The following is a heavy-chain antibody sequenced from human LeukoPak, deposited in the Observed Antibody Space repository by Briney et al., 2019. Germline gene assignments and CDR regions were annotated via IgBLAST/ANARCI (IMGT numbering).Heavy chain of an antibody. CDR1: GGSFSGYY. J-gene: IGHJ4*02. D-gene: IGHD4-23*01. CDR3: ARARRAYGGTLFDY. V-gene: IGHV4-34*01. CDR2: INHSGST. Sequence: SETLSLTCAVYGGSFSGYYWSWIRQPPGKGLEWIGEINHSGSTNYNPSLKSRVTISVDTSKNQFSLKLSSVTAADTAVYYCARARRAYGGTLFDYWGQGTLVTVSS.